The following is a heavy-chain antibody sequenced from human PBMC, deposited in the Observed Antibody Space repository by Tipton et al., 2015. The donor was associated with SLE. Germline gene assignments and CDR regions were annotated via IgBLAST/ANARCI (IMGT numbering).Heavy chain of an antibody. CDR2: VFRGGST. Sequence: GLVKPSETLSLTCTVSGGSISSSSFYWGWIRQPPGKGLEWIGEVFRGGSTNYSPSLESRVTITVDMSKNQFSLRLFSVTAADTAVYYCARGCSSSTCEPFYFFGMDVWGQGTTVTVSS. J-gene: IGHJ6*02. CDR1: GGSISSSSFY. CDR3: ARGCSSSTCEPFYFFGMDV. V-gene: IGHV4-39*07. D-gene: IGHD2-2*01.